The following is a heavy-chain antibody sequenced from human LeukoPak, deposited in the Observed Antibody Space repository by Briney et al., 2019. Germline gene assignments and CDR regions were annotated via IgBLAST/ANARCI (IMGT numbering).Heavy chain of an antibody. V-gene: IGHV1-2*06. CDR3: ARGNGPENS. CDR2: INPNSGDT. D-gene: IGHD2-8*01. Sequence: ASVKVSCRASGYTFTGHIMHWVRQAPEQGLEWMGRINPNSGDTKFAQKFQGRVTLTRDTSISTAYMEMSSLTSDDTAVYYCARGNGPENSWGQGTLVIVSS. J-gene: IGHJ4*02. CDR1: GYTFTGHI.